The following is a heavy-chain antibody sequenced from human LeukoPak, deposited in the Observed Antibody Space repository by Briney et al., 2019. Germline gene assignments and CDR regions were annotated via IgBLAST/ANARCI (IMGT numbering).Heavy chain of an antibody. CDR1: GFTFSSYW. D-gene: IGHD2-2*01. V-gene: IGHV3-74*01. CDR2: INSDGSST. Sequence: GGSLRLSCAASGFTFSSYWMHWVRQAPGKGLVWVSRINSDGSSTSYADSVKGRFAISRDNAKNTLYLQMNSLRAEDTAVYYCARGLYRYYFDYWGQGTLVTVSS. J-gene: IGHJ4*02. CDR3: ARGLYRYYFDY.